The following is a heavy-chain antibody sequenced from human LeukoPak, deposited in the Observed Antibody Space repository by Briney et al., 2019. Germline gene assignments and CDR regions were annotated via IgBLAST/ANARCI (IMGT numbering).Heavy chain of an antibody. Sequence: ASVTVSCRASGYTFTSYYMHWVRQAPGQGLEWMGIINPSGGSTSYAQKFQGRVTMTRDTSTGTVYMELSSLRSEDTAVYYCARAPSSSWYRSFRWFDPWGQGTLVTVSS. V-gene: IGHV1-46*01. CDR1: GYTFTSYY. D-gene: IGHD6-13*01. CDR2: INPSGGST. J-gene: IGHJ5*02. CDR3: ARAPSSSWYRSFRWFDP.